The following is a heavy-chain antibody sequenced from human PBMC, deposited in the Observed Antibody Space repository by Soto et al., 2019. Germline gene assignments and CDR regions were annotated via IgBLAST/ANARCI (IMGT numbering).Heavy chain of an antibody. CDR1: GFTFDDYA. V-gene: IGHV3-9*01. D-gene: IGHD3-3*01. Sequence: PGGSLRLSCAASGFTFDDYAMHWVRQAPGKGLEWVSGISWNGASIGYADSVKGRFTISRDNAKNSLYLQMNSLRAEDTAVYYCAKAQNYDFCTDPDAFDIWGQGTVVTVSS. J-gene: IGHJ3*02. CDR3: AKAQNYDFCTDPDAFDI. CDR2: ISWNGASI.